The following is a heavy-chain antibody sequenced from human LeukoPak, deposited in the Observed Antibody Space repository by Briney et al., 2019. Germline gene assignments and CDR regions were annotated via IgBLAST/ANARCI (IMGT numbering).Heavy chain of an antibody. V-gene: IGHV3-53*01. CDR1: GFTVSSNY. D-gene: IGHD4-23*01. CDR3: ARESDDYGGNSYYFDY. CDR2: IYSGGST. Sequence: GGSLRLSCAASGFTVSSNYMSWVRQAPGKGLEWVSVIYSGGSTYYADSVKGRFTISRDNSKNTLYLQMNSLRAEDTAVHYCARESDDYGGNSYYFDYWGQGTLVTVSS. J-gene: IGHJ4*02.